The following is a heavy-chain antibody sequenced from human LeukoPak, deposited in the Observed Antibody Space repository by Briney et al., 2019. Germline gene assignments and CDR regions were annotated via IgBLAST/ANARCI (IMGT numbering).Heavy chain of an antibody. V-gene: IGHV3-30-3*01. CDR3: ARDPRVALAGTDWFDP. CDR2: ISYDGSNK. J-gene: IGHJ5*02. Sequence: PGGSLRLSCAASGFTFINYAIHWVRQAPGKGLQWVAAISYDGSNKYYADSVKGRFTISRDNSKNTLYLQMNSLRAEDTAMYYCARDPRVALAGTDWFDPWGQGTLVTVSS. D-gene: IGHD6-19*01. CDR1: GFTFINYA.